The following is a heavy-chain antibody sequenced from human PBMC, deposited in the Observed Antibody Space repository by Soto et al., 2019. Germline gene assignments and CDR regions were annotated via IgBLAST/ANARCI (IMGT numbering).Heavy chain of an antibody. Sequence: ASVKVSCKASGYTFTSYYMHWVRQAPGQGLEWMGIINPTGGSTIYAQKFQGRVTMTRDTSTSTVYMELSSLRSEDTAVYYCARGRGDNNGFLGGYFDSWGQGTLVTSPQ. V-gene: IGHV1-46*01. CDR3: ARGRGDNNGFLGGYFDS. J-gene: IGHJ4*02. CDR1: GYTFTSYY. CDR2: INPTGGST. D-gene: IGHD6-19*01.